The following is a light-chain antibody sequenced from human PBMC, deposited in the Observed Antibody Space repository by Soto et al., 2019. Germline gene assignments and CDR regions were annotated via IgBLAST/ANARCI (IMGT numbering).Light chain of an antibody. V-gene: IGLV2-14*03. CDR2: DVS. J-gene: IGLJ2*01. CDR3: SSYTRSSTVV. CDR1: SSDVGGYNY. Sequence: QSALTQPASVSGSPGQSITISCTGTSSDVGGYNYVSWYQQHPGKAPKLMIYDVSNRPSVVSNRFSGSRSGNTPSLTISGLQAEDEADYYCSSYTRSSTVVFGGGTQLTFL.